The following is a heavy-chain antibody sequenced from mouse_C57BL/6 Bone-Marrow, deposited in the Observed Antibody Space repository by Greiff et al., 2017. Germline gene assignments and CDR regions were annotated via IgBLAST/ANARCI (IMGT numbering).Heavy chain of an antibody. CDR3: ARRVGAWFAY. Sequence: QVQLQQSGAELVKPGASVKMSCKASGYTFTSYWITWVKQRPGQGLEWIGDFYPGSGSTNYHEKFKSKATLTVDTSSSTAYMQLSSLTSEDSADYYSARRVGAWFAYWGQGTLVTVSA. D-gene: IGHD1-1*01. J-gene: IGHJ3*01. V-gene: IGHV1-55*01. CDR2: FYPGSGST. CDR1: GYTFTSYW.